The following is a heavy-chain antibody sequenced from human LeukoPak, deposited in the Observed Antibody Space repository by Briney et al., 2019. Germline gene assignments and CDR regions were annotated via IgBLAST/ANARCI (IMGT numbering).Heavy chain of an antibody. D-gene: IGHD3-22*01. V-gene: IGHV4-39*02. CDR1: GGSISSSSYY. J-gene: IGHJ3*02. CDR3: AREGAYYYDCSGYPHHAFDI. CDR2: IYYIGST. Sequence: SETLSVTCTVSGGSISSSSYYWGWTRQPPGKGLEWIGCIYYIGSTYYNPSLKSRVTISVDTSKNQFSLKLSSVTAADTAVYYCAREGAYYYDCSGYPHHAFDIWGQGTMVTVSS.